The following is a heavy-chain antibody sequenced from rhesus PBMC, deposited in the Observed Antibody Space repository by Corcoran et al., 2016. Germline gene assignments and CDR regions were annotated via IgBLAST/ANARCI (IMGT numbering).Heavy chain of an antibody. D-gene: IGHD3-34*01. J-gene: IGHJ4*01. CDR2: SYGSGSST. CDR1: GPAIRSNY. CDR3: AIGGNYFDY. V-gene: IGHV4S11*01. Sequence: QVQLQESGPGLVKPLETLSLTCRVSGPAIRSNYLTWNRQPPGEGPEWVGFSYGSGSSTRYNRYIKSRITLPVDTSTSQFSMKLTCVTDADAAVYYCAIGGNYFDYWGQGVLVTVSS.